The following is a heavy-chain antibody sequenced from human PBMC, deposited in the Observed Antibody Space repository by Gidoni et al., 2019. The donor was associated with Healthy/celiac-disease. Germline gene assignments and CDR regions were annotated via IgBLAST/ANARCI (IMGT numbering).Heavy chain of an antibody. CDR2: ITNSGST. D-gene: IGHD3-22*01. J-gene: IGHJ4*02. Sequence: QVQLQQWGAGLLKPSATLSLNCAVHGGSFSGYHWIWIRQPPGKGVEWIGEITNSGSTNYNPSLKGRVTISVDTSKNQFSLKLSSVTAADTAVYYCARREWGIVVVKPLSWSYWGQGTLVTVSS. V-gene: IGHV4-34*01. CDR1: GGSFSGYH. CDR3: ARREWGIVVVKPLSWSY.